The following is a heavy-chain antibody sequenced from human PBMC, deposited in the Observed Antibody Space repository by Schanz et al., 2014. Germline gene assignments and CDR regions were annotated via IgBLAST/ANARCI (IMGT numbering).Heavy chain of an antibody. CDR1: GFTFSSYT. CDR3: AMGGYQLHH. V-gene: IGHV3-23*01. Sequence: EVQLLESGGGLVRPGGSLRLSCAASGFTFSSYTMNWVRQAPGKGLEWVSAISGSGGSTVYADSVKGRFTISRDSSKNTLYLQMNSLRAEDTAVYYCAMGGYQLHHWGQGTLVTVSS. D-gene: IGHD1-7*01. J-gene: IGHJ4*02. CDR2: ISGSGGST.